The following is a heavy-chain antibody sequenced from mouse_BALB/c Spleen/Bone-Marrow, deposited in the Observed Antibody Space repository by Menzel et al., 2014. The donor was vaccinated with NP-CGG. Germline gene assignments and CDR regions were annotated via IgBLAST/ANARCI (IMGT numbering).Heavy chain of an antibody. Sequence: VQGVESGPGLAAPSQSLSITCTVSGFSLTSYGVHWVRQPPGKGLEWLGVIWAGGSTNYNSALMSRLSISKDNSKSQVFLKMNSLQTDDTAMYYCARDWVLYYYGSSYVWFAYWGQGTLVTVSA. J-gene: IGHJ3*01. CDR1: GFSLTSYG. CDR3: ARDWVLYYYGSSYVWFAY. V-gene: IGHV2-9*02. D-gene: IGHD1-1*01. CDR2: IWAGGST.